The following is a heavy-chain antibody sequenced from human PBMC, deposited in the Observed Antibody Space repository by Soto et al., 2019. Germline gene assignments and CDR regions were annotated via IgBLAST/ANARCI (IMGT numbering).Heavy chain of an antibody. CDR2: ISAYNGNT. J-gene: IGHJ6*02. V-gene: IGHV1-18*01. CDR1: GYTFTSYG. D-gene: IGHD3-10*01. Sequence: QVQLVQSGAEVKKPGASVKVSCKASGYTFTSYGISSVRQAPGQGLEWMGWISAYNGNTNYAQKLQDRVTMTTDTSTSTAYMELRSLRSDDTAVYYCARVDYYGSGSDGRGSYYGMDVWGQGTTVTVSS. CDR3: ARVDYYGSGSDGRGSYYGMDV.